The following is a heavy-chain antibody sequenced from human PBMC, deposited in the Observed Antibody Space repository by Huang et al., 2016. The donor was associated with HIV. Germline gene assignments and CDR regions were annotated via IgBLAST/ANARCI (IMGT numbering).Heavy chain of an antibody. CDR2: ISSSGGNI. D-gene: IGHD1-26*01. V-gene: IGHV3-48*01. CDR3: VRDAGGKNF. CDR1: GFSFDSYI. Sequence: VQLVESGGGLVRPGGSLRLSCAASGFSFDSYIMTWVRQAPGKTLEWLAYISSSGGNIYYADSVKCRFTISRDNARNSLFLQLSSLRVEDTAVYHCVRDAGGKNFWGQGTLVSVSS. J-gene: IGHJ4*02.